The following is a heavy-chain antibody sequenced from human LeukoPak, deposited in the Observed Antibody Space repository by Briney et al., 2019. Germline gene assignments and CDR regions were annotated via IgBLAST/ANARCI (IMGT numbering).Heavy chain of an antibody. V-gene: IGHV4-4*02. J-gene: IGHJ5*02. CDR3: ARARKNSSGKLNWFDP. D-gene: IGHD6-19*01. CDR2: INHSGST. Sequence: KPSETLSLTCTVSGGSISSSNWWSWVRQPPGKGLEWIGEINHSGSTNYNPSLKSRVTISVDTSKNQFSLKLSSVTAADTAVYYCARARKNSSGKLNWFDPWGQGTLVTVSS. CDR1: GGSISSSNW.